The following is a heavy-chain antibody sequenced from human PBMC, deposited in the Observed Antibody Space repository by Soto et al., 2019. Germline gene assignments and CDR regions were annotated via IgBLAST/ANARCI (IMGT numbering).Heavy chain of an antibody. CDR3: ARHSRTGDYDF. V-gene: IGHV4-59*08. CDR2: IHESGVT. CDR1: GGSLETYY. J-gene: IGHJ1*01. D-gene: IGHD3-16*01. Sequence: QVQLQETGPRLVKPWETLSLTCSVSGGSLETYYWSWLRQFPGKNLEWIAYIHESGVTDYNPSLESRVNISIDTSQDQFSLTVFSVTAADTALYYCARHSRTGDYDFWGRGIHVTVSS.